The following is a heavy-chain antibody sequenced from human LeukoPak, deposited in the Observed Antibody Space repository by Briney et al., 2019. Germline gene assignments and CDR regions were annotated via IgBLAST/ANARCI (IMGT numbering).Heavy chain of an antibody. Sequence: GGSLRLSCAASGFTFSSYEMNWVRQAPGKGLEWVSYISSSGSTIYYADSVKGRFTISRDNAKNSLYLQMNSLRAEDTAVYYCATGRSTTMIVVVITPFDYWGQGTLVTVSS. CDR3: ATGRSTTMIVVVITPFDY. CDR1: GFTFSSYE. V-gene: IGHV3-48*03. CDR2: ISSSGSTI. J-gene: IGHJ4*02. D-gene: IGHD3-22*01.